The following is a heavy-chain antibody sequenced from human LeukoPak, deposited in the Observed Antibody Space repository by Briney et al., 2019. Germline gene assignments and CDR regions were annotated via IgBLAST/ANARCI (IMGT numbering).Heavy chain of an antibody. CDR2: IYISGVT. Sequence: AGGSRRLSCTVSGVTVNSNDMNWVRQAPGKGLEWVSLIYISGVTKYADSVQGRFTISRDNSKNTLYLQMNSLRAEDTAVYYCAQRSPSYWGQGTLVTVSS. D-gene: IGHD3-10*01. V-gene: IGHV3-66*01. J-gene: IGHJ4*02. CDR1: GVTVNSND. CDR3: AQRSPSY.